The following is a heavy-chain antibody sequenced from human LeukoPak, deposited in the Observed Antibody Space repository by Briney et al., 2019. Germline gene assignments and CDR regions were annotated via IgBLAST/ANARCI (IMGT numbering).Heavy chain of an antibody. V-gene: IGHV3-74*01. CDR3: ARDRHYGMDV. Sequence: GGSLRLSCEASGFTFRSYCMHWVRQAPGKGLVWVSLIHSDGRTTNYADSVKGRFTISRDNAKNTLYLQMNSLRAEDTAVYYCARDRHYGMDVWGQGTTVTVSS. CDR2: IHSDGRTT. CDR1: GFTFRSYC. J-gene: IGHJ6*02.